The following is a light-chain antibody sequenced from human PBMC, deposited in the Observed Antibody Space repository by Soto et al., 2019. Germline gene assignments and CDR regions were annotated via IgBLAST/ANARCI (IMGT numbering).Light chain of an antibody. J-gene: IGLJ2*01. V-gene: IGLV2-14*01. CDR3: SSYTSSRTDVV. CDR2: DVS. CDR1: SSDVGGYNY. Sequence: QSALTQPASVSGSPGQSITISCTGTSSDVGGYNYVSWYQQHPGKAPKLMIYDVSNRPSGVSNRFSGSKSGNTASLTISGLQAEDEADYYCSSYTSSRTDVVFGGGTKLTVL.